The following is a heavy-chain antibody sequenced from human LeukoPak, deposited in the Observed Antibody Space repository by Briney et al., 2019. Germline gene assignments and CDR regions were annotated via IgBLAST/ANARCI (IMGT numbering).Heavy chain of an antibody. J-gene: IGHJ4*02. CDR1: GFIFSTYG. CDR2: ITGSGGST. Sequence: GGSLRLSCAASGFIFSTYGMSWVRQAPGKGLEWVSAITGSGGSTYYADSVKGRFTISRDNPKNTLCLQINSLRVEDTAVYYCARDQLGAVLYFDYWGQGTLVTVSS. V-gene: IGHV3-23*01. D-gene: IGHD1-1*01. CDR3: ARDQLGAVLYFDY.